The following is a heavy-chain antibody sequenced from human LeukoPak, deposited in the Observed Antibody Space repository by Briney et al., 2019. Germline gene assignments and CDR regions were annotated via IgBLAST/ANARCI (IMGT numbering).Heavy chain of an antibody. Sequence: GGSLRLSCTVSGFTVSSNSMSWVRQAPGKGLEWVSFIYSDNTHYSDSVKGRFTISRDNAKNSLYLQMNSLRAEDTAVYYCARDLRYFDWQRLDYWGQGTLVTVSS. J-gene: IGHJ4*02. V-gene: IGHV3-53*01. CDR2: IYSDNT. CDR1: GFTVSSNS. D-gene: IGHD3-9*01. CDR3: ARDLRYFDWQRLDY.